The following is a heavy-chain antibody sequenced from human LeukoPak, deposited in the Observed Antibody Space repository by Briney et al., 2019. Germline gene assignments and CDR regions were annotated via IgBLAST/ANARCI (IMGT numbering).Heavy chain of an antibody. CDR3: ASSNYVWGSHRPVFDY. J-gene: IGHJ4*02. CDR2: ISGSGGST. V-gene: IGHV3-23*01. Sequence: GGSLRLSCAASGFTFSSYAMSWVRQAPGKGLEWVSAISGSGGSTYYADSVKGRFTISRDSSKNTLFLQMNSLRAEDTAVYYCASSNYVWGSHRPVFDYWGQGTLVTVSS. D-gene: IGHD3-16*02. CDR1: GFTFSSYA.